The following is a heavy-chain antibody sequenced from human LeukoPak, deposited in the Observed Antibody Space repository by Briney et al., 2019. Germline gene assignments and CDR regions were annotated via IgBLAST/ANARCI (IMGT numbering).Heavy chain of an antibody. CDR3: ARGGLRWYQSEDY. CDR1: GGSFSGYY. J-gene: IGHJ4*02. CDR2: INHSGST. Sequence: SETLSLTCAVYGGSFSGYYWSWIRQPPGKGLEWIGEINHSGSTNYSPSLKSRVTISVDTSKNQFSLKLSSVTAADTAVYYCARGGLRWYQSEDYWGQGTLVTVSS. D-gene: IGHD4-23*01. V-gene: IGHV4-34*01.